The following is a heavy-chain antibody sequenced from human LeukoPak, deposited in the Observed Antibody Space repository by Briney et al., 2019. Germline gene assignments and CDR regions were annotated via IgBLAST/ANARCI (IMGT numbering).Heavy chain of an antibody. Sequence: GGSLRLSCAASGFTFSSYGMHSVRQAPGKGLEWGTVISYEGRNIFYADSVTGRFIISRDNSKNTLYLQMNSLRDEDTAVYYCAKDRSMTGNNDAFAMWGQGTMVTVSS. J-gene: IGHJ3*02. CDR1: GFTFSSYG. CDR2: ISYEGRNI. D-gene: IGHD1-20*01. CDR3: AKDRSMTGNNDAFAM. V-gene: IGHV3-30*18.